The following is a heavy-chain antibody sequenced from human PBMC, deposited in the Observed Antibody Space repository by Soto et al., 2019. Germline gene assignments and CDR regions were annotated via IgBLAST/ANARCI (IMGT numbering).Heavy chain of an antibody. V-gene: IGHV3-21*01. J-gene: IGHJ4*02. D-gene: IGHD3-22*01. CDR2: ISSSSSYI. CDR3: ARLASYDSSGDYCY. CDR1: GFTFSSYS. Sequence: EVQLVESGGGLVKPGGSLRLSCAASGFTFSSYSMNWVRQAPGKGLEWVSSISSSSSYIYYADSVKGRFTISRDNAKNSRYLQMNSLRAEDTAVYYCARLASYDSSGDYCYWGQGTLVTVSS.